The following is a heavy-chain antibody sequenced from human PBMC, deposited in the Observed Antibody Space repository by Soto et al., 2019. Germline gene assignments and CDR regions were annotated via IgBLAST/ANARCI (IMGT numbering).Heavy chain of an antibody. CDR2: IYYTGST. Sequence: QLQLQESGPGLVKPAETLSLTCSVSGGSISSSDYWWGWIRQPPGKGLEWIGSIYYTGSTYYNPSLKSRVEISVDTSKNQFSLRLSSVTAADTAVYYCARKIGRGSWSLDHWGQGTLVTVSS. CDR3: ARKIGRGSWSLDH. J-gene: IGHJ4*02. V-gene: IGHV4-39*01. CDR1: GGSISSSDYW. D-gene: IGHD6-13*01.